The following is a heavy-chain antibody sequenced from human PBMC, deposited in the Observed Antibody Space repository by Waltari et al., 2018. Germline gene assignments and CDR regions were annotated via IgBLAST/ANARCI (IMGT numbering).Heavy chain of an antibody. J-gene: IGHJ3*01. V-gene: IGHV3-9*01. Sequence: EVKLVEIGGGVVQPGRSLRLSCAASGFTFDDYAMHWVRQVQGKGLEWDSGLSWNGGHLLYAESGRGRFTISRDNAKKSLFLQMTNLRPEDTAFYFCVKDMGTSGYDAFDVWGQGTKVTVS. D-gene: IGHD3-22*01. CDR2: LSWNGGHL. CDR1: GFTFDDYA. CDR3: VKDMGTSGYDAFDV.